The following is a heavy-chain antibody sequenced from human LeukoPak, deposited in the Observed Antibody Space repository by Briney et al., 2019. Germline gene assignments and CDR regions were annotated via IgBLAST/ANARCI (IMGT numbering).Heavy chain of an antibody. J-gene: IGHJ6*03. CDR2: ISYDGSNK. CDR3: ARDGIAYYDILTGRAKYYYYYYMDV. V-gene: IGHV3-30*03. CDR1: GFTFSSYG. D-gene: IGHD3-9*01. Sequence: GGSLRLSCAASGFTFSSYGMTWVRQAPGKGLEWVAVISYDGSNKYYADSVKGRFTISRDNSKNTLYLQMNSLRAEDTAVYYCARDGIAYYDILTGRAKYYYYYYMDVWGKGTTVTVSS.